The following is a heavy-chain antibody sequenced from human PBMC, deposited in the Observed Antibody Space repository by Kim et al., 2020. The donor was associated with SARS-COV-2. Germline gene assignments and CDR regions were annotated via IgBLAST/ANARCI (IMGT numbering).Heavy chain of an antibody. Sequence: SGPTLVKPTPTLTLTCTFSGFSLSTSGMCVSWIRQPPGKALEWLALIDWDDDKYYSTSLKTRLTISKDTSKNQVVLTMTNMDPVDTATYYCARIPAYYGSGSYYHFDYWGQGTLVTVSS. CDR2: IDWDDDK. CDR1: GFSLSTSGMC. CDR3: ARIPAYYGSGSYYHFDY. V-gene: IGHV2-70*01. J-gene: IGHJ4*02. D-gene: IGHD3-10*01.